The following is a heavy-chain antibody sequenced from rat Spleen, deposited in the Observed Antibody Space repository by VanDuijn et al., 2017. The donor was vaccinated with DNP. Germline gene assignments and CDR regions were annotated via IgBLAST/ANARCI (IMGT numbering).Heavy chain of an antibody. Sequence: EVQLVESGGGLVQPGRSLKLSCAASGFTFSNYGMAWVRQAPTKGLEWVASITSSGGSTYYPDSVKGRFTISRHNAQNTLYLQMNSLRSEDTATYYCAREGITTSDYFDYWGQGVMVTVSS. CDR3: AREGITTSDYFDY. CDR1: GFTFSNYG. J-gene: IGHJ2*01. D-gene: IGHD1-10*01. CDR2: ITSSGGST. V-gene: IGHV5S13*01.